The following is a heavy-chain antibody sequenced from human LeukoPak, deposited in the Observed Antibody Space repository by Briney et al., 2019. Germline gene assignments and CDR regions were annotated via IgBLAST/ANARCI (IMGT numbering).Heavy chain of an antibody. CDR3: ARDTYYYGSGSYGLDY. J-gene: IGHJ4*02. Sequence: SETLSLTCTVSGGSISSYYWSWIRQPPGKGLEWIGEINHSGSTNYNPSLKSRVTISVDTSKNQFSLKLSSVTAADTAVYYCARDTYYYGSGSYGLDYWGQGTLVTVSS. D-gene: IGHD3-10*01. V-gene: IGHV4-34*01. CDR2: INHSGST. CDR1: GGSISSYY.